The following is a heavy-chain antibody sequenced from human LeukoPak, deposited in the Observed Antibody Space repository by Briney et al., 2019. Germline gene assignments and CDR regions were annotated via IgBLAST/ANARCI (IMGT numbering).Heavy chain of an antibody. CDR2: MNPNSGNT. CDR3: ARGARVVPAAIGVY. V-gene: IGHV1-8*01. Sequence: ASVKVSCKASGHTFTSYDINWVRQATGQGLEWMGWMNPNSGNTGYAQKFQGRVTMTRNTSISTAYMELSSLRSEDTAVYYCARGARVVPAAIGVYWGQGTLVTVSS. D-gene: IGHD2-2*01. CDR1: GHTFTSYD. J-gene: IGHJ4*02.